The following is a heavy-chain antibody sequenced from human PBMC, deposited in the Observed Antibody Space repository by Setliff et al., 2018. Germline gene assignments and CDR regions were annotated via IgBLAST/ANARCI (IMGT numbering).Heavy chain of an antibody. CDR3: ARDLYSSSSGGFYYYYYYMDV. D-gene: IGHD6-6*01. Sequence: PSETLSLTCTVSGGSISSGSYYWSWIRQPAGKGLEWIGHIYSSGSTNYNPSLKSRVTISVDRSKNQLSLKPSSVIAADTAVYYCARDLYSSSSGGFYYYYYYMDVWGKGTTVTVSS. J-gene: IGHJ6*03. CDR1: GGSISSGSYY. V-gene: IGHV4-61*09. CDR2: IYSSGST.